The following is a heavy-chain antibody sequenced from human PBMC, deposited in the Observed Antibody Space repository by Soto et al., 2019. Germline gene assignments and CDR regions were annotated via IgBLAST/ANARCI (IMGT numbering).Heavy chain of an antibody. J-gene: IGHJ4*02. D-gene: IGHD3-22*01. Sequence: PGGSLRLSCAASGFTFSNAWMNWVRQAPGKGLEWVGRIKSKTDGGTTDYAAPAKGRFTISRDDSKNTLCLQMNSLKTEDTAVYYCTTLEADYYDSSGYFPTNWGQGTLVTAPQ. CDR3: TTLEADYYDSSGYFPTN. CDR2: IKSKTDGGTT. CDR1: GFTFSNAW. V-gene: IGHV3-15*07.